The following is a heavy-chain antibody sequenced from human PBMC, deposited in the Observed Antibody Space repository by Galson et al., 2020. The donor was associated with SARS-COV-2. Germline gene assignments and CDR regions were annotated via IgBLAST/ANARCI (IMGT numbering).Heavy chain of an antibody. CDR3: AGRVAGAGSLHI. Sequence: SQTLSLTCALSGDSVSSNSAAWNWIRQSPSRGLEWLGRTYYRSRWSTDYAVSVKSRITINPDTSKNQFSLQLNSVTPEDTAIYYCAGRVAGAGSLHIWGQGTMDIVSS. J-gene: IGHJ3*02. CDR1: GDSVSSNSAA. CDR2: TYYRSRWST. D-gene: IGHD6-13*01. V-gene: IGHV6-1*01.